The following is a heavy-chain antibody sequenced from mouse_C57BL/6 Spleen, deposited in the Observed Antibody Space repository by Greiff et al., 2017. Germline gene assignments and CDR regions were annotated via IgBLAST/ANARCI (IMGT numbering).Heavy chain of an antibody. CDR1: GFNIKDYY. Sequence: VQLQQSGAELVKPGASVKLSCTASGFNIKDYYMHWVKQRTEQGLEWIGRFDPEDGETKYSPKLQGKATITADTSSNTAYLQRSSLTSEDTAVSYCANWDVRVAYWGQGTLVTVSA. CDR3: ANWDVRVAY. D-gene: IGHD4-1*01. CDR2: FDPEDGET. J-gene: IGHJ3*01. V-gene: IGHV14-2*01.